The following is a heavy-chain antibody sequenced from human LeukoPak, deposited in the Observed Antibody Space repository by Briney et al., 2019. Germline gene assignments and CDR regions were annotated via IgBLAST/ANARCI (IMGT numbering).Heavy chain of an antibody. CDR1: GGSFSGYY. V-gene: IGHV4-34*01. D-gene: IGHD6-19*01. CDR2: INHSGST. J-gene: IGHJ4*02. Sequence: SETLSLTCAVYGGSFSGYYWSWIRQPPGKGLEWIGEINHSGSTNYNPSLKSRVTISVDTSKNQFSLKLSSVTAADTAVYYCARAFTGRSSGRGDGIDYWGQGTLVTVSS. CDR3: ARAFTGRSSGRGDGIDY.